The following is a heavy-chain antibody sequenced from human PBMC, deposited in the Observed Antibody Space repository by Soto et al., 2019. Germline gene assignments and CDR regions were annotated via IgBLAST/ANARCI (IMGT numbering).Heavy chain of an antibody. CDR3: ARDHGLSNYAFDI. CDR1: GFTFSSYS. D-gene: IGHD4-4*01. V-gene: IGHV3-21*01. J-gene: IGHJ3*02. Sequence: EVQLVESGGGLVKPGGSLRLSCAASGFTFSSYSMNWVRQAPGKRLEWVSSISSSSSYIYYADSVKGRFTISRDNAKNSLYLQMNSLRAEDTAVYYCARDHGLSNYAFDIWGQGTMVTVSS. CDR2: ISSSSSYI.